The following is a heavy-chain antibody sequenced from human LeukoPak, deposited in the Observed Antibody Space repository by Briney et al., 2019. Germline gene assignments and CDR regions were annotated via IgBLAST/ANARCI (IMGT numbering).Heavy chain of an antibody. CDR2: ISHDGSNE. D-gene: IGHD2-15*01. Sequence: GGALRLSCAASGFTFSSYAMQRVRQAPGKGLEWVAVISHDGSNEYYADSVKGRFTISRDNSKNTLYVQMNSLRAADTAVYYCARGGTLPDYWGQGTLVTVSS. CDR1: GFTFSSYA. J-gene: IGHJ4*02. CDR3: ARGGTLPDY. V-gene: IGHV3-30-3*01.